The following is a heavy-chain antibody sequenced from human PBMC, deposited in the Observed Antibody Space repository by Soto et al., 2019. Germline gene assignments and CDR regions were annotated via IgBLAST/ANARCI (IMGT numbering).Heavy chain of an antibody. CDR3: ARGGCSSTSCYATTYYYYYYMDV. CDR1: GSPSRAYQ. V-gene: IGHV4-34*01. CDR2: INHSGST. D-gene: IGHD2-2*01. J-gene: IGHJ6*03. Sequence: PSDILSLISASYGSPSRAYQWSWTRRPPGKGLECRAEINHSGSTNYNPSLKSRVTISVDTSKNQFSLKLSSVTAADTAVYYCARGGCSSTSCYATTYYYYYYMDVWGKGTTVTVSS.